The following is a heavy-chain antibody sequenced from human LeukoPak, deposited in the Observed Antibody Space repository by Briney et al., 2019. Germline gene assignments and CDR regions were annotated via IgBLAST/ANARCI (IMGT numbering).Heavy chain of an antibody. CDR2: ISSFSGTI. CDR3: AKDAPRSSGWFFFDY. CDR1: GITFSSYS. D-gene: IGHD6-19*01. V-gene: IGHV3-48*04. Sequence: GGSLRLSCVASGITFSSYSMNWVRQAPGKGLEWVSYISSFSGTINYADSVKGRFTISRDNSRNTLSLQMNSLRVEDTAVYYCAKDAPRSSGWFFFDYWGQGILVTVSS. J-gene: IGHJ4*02.